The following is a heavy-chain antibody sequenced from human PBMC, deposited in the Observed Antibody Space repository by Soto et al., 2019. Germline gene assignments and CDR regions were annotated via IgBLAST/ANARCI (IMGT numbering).Heavy chain of an antibody. V-gene: IGHV1-24*01. J-gene: IGHJ4*02. D-gene: IGHD5-12*01. CDR3: AKVPYWGVATSD. Sequence: ASVKVSCKVSGYTLTELSMHWVRQAPGKGLEWMGGFDPEDGETIYAQKFQGRVTMAEDTSTDTAYMELSSLRSEDTAVYYCAKVPYWGVATSDWGQGTLVTVSS. CDR2: FDPEDGET. CDR1: GYTLTELS.